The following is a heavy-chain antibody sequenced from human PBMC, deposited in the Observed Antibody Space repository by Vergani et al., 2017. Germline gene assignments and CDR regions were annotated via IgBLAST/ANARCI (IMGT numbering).Heavy chain of an antibody. CDR2: IKQDGSEK. CDR3: ASNSGSYYGNDY. Sequence: VHLVESGGGVVQPGGSLRLSCAASGFTFSTYGMQWVRQAPGKGLEWVANIKQDGSEKYYVDSVKGRFTISRDNAKNSLYLQMNSLRAEDTAVYYCASNSGSYYGNDYWGQGTLVTVSS. D-gene: IGHD1-26*01. J-gene: IGHJ4*02. V-gene: IGHV3-7*03. CDR1: GFTFSTYG.